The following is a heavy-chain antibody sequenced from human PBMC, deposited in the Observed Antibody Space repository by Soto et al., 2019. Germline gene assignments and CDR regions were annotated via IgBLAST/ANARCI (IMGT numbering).Heavy chain of an antibody. CDR3: AKDLVSEPKVGATGSFDY. D-gene: IGHD1-26*01. CDR2: ISGSGGST. CDR1: GFTFSSYA. J-gene: IGHJ4*02. Sequence: GGSLRLSCAASGFTFSSYAMSWVRQAPGKGLKWVSAISGSGGSTYYADSVKGRFTISRDNSKNTLYLQMNSLRAEDTAVYYCAKDLVSEPKVGATGSFDYWGQGTLVTVSS. V-gene: IGHV3-23*01.